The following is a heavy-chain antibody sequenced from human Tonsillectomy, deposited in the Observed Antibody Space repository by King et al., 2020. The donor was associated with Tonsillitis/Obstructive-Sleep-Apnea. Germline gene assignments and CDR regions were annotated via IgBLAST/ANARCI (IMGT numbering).Heavy chain of an antibody. CDR1: GGSISSYY. J-gene: IGHJ6*03. V-gene: IGHV4-59*01. CDR2: IYYRGST. D-gene: IGHD3-3*01. CDR3: ARGDFWSGYSYYLDV. Sequence: QLQESGPGLVKPSETLSLTCTVSGGSISSYYWSWIRQPPGKGLEWIGYIYYRGSTNYIPSLKGRVTMSVDTSENRFSLRLRSVTAADTAVYYCARGDFWSGYSYYLDVWGQGTTVTVSS.